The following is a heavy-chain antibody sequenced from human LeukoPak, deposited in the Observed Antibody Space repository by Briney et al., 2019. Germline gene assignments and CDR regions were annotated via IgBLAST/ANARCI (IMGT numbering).Heavy chain of an antibody. CDR3: ARRLLTGYYEF. CDR2: ISTDGSST. J-gene: IGHJ4*02. D-gene: IGHD3-9*01. Sequence: GGSLRLSCAASGFTFNSYWMHWVRQAPGKGLVWVARISTDGSSTSYADSVKGRFTISRDNAKNTLYLQMNSLRAEDTAVYYCARRLLTGYYEFWGQGTLVTVSS. V-gene: IGHV3-74*01. CDR1: GFTFNSYW.